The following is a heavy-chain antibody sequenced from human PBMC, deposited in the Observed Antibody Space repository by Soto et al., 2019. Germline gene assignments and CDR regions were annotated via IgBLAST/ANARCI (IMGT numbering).Heavy chain of an antibody. Sequence: QVELVQSGAEVKKPAASVKVSCKAAGYTFTSYYTHWVRQAPGQGLEWMGFINASGGITTYGQKFQARVTMTSDTSTSTVYMELRTLKSEDTAVYYCARRSIFTWSDAFDIWGQGTMVTVSA. V-gene: IGHV1-46*01. D-gene: IGHD3-3*01. J-gene: IGHJ3*02. CDR3: ARRSIFTWSDAFDI. CDR1: GYTFTSYY. CDR2: INASGGIT.